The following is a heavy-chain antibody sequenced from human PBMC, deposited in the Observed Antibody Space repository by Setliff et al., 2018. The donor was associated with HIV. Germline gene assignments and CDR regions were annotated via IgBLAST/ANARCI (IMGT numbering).Heavy chain of an antibody. J-gene: IGHJ4*02. D-gene: IGHD3-22*01. CDR3: ARDGHYYDSSGYLVWSYYFDY. CDR2: ISGSGGST. Sequence: PGGSLRLSCAASGFTLTTYSMNWVRQAPGKGLEWVSAISGSGGSTYYADSVKGRFTISRDNSKNSLYLQMNSLRGEDTALYYCARDGHYYDSSGYLVWSYYFDYWGQGTLVTVSS. V-gene: IGHV3-23*01. CDR1: GFTLTTYS.